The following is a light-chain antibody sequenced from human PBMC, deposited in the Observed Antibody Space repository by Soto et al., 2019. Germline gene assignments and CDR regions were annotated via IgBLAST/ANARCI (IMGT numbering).Light chain of an antibody. CDR3: QQYSRPRT. CDR2: GAS. V-gene: IGKV3-20*01. J-gene: IGKJ4*02. Sequence: EIILTQSPDTLSLSPVERATLSCMASQSVSSSYLAWYQQKPGPAPRLLIYGASNRATGIPDRVSGGGSGNDSIPTSSRLPPEDSAVYYWQQYSRPRTFGGGTKVDIK. CDR1: QSVSSSY.